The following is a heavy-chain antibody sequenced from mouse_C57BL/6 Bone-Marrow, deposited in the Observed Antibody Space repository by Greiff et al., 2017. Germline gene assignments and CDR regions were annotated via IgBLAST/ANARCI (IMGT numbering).Heavy chain of an antibody. J-gene: IGHJ3*01. CDR3: TRRDYYVPSWFAY. V-gene: IGHV1-5*01. D-gene: IGHD1-1*01. CDR2: IYPGNSDT. CDR1: GYTFTSYW. Sequence: VQLQQSGTVLARPGASVKMSCKTSGYTFTSYWMHWVKQRPGQGLEWIGAIYPGNSDTSYNQKFKGKAKLTAVTSASTAYMELSSLTNEDSAVDYCTRRDYYVPSWFAYWGQGTLVTVSA.